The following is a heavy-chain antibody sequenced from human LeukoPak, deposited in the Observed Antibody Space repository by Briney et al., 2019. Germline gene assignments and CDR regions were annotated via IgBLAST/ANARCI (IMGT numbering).Heavy chain of an antibody. J-gene: IGHJ4*02. Sequence: GGSLRLSRAASGFTFSSYSMNWVRHAPRKGLEWGSYSCSSSSTIHNADSVNSRFTISRDNAKNSLYLKMTSLRDEDTAVYYCARDSFQYDYVWGSYRLEEDYFDYWGQGTLVTVSS. D-gene: IGHD3-16*02. CDR2: SCSSSSTI. CDR1: GFTFSSYS. CDR3: ARDSFQYDYVWGSYRLEEDYFDY. V-gene: IGHV3-48*02.